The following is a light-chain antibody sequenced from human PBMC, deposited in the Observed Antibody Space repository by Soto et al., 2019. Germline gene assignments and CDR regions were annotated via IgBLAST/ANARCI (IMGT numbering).Light chain of an antibody. CDR1: QSLVYTDGNTH. CDR3: MQATHWPYT. Sequence: DVVLTQSPLSLPVTLGQPASISCRSGQSLVYTDGNTHLTWFQQRPGQSLRRLIYKVSNRDSGVPDRFSGRGSGTDFTLKISRVEADDVAVYYCMQATHWPYTFGQGTQLEIK. CDR2: KVS. J-gene: IGKJ2*01. V-gene: IGKV2-30*01.